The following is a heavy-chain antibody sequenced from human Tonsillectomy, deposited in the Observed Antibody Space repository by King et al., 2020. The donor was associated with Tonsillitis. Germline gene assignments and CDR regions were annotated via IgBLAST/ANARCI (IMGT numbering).Heavy chain of an antibody. CDR3: ARVGYSVATISWWYFDL. Sequence: VQLVESGGGVVRPGGSLRLSCAASGFTFDDYGMSWVRQAPGKGLEWVSGINWNAGSIAYADSVKGRFTISRDNAKNFLYLQMNSLRAEDTALYYCARVGYSVATISWWYFDLWGRGTLVTVSS. CDR2: INWNAGSI. CDR1: GFTFDDYG. V-gene: IGHV3-20*04. D-gene: IGHD2-15*01. J-gene: IGHJ2*01.